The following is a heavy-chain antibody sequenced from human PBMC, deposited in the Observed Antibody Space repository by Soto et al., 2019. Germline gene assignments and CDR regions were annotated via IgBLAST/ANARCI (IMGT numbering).Heavy chain of an antibody. J-gene: IGHJ6*02. CDR1: GGSFSGYY. V-gene: IGHV4-34*01. CDR3: ARAYYYYGMDV. CDR2: INHSGST. Sequence: PSETLSLTCAVYGGSFSGYYWSWIRQPPGKGLEWIGEINHSGSTNYNPSLKSRVTISVDTSKNQFSLKLSSVTAADTAVYYCARAYYYYGMDVWGQGTTVT.